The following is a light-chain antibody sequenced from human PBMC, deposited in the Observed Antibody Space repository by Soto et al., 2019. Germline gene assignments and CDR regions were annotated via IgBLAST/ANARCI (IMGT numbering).Light chain of an antibody. CDR3: QQYGSSPRYS. Sequence: EIVLTQSPATLSLSPGERATLSCWASQSVSSYLAWYQQKPGQAPRLLIYDASNRATGIPARFSGSGSGTDFTLTISSLEPEDFAVYYCQQYGSSPRYSFGQGTKLEIK. CDR1: QSVSSY. J-gene: IGKJ2*03. CDR2: DAS. V-gene: IGKV3-11*01.